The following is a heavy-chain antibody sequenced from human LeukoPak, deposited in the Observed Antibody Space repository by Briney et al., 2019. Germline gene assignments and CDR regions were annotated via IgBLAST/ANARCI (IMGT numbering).Heavy chain of an antibody. J-gene: IGHJ4*02. V-gene: IGHV4-34*01. CDR3: ARRKYHYYGSGSQDY. CDR2: INHSGST. CDR1: GGSFRGYY. Sequence: SETLSLTCAVYGGSFRGYYWSWIRQPPGKGLEWIGEINHSGSTNYNPSLKSRVTISVDTSKNQFSLKLSSVTAADTAVYYCARRKYHYYGSGSQDYWGQGTLVTVSS. D-gene: IGHD3-10*01.